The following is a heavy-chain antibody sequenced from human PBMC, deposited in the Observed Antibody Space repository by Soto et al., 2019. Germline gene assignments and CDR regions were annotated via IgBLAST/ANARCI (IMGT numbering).Heavy chain of an antibody. CDR1: GLTSTTYA. V-gene: IGHV1-3*01. Sequence: SVYYSCTPHGLTSTTYAMDWVRLAPGQRLEWMGWINAGNGNTKYSQKFQGRVTITRDTSASTAYMELSSLRSEDTAVYYCARAHDILTGLDYWGRGTLVNVSS. CDR3: ARAHDILTGLDY. CDR2: INAGNGNT. J-gene: IGHJ4*02. D-gene: IGHD3-9*01.